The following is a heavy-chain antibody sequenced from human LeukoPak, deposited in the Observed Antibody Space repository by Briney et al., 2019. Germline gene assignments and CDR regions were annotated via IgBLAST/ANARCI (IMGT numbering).Heavy chain of an antibody. CDR1: GGSIYGSGWH. Sequence: PSQTPSLTCSVSGGSIYGSGWHWSWLRQPPGKDLEWIGYIYHSGGTYISPPLTSRVSISVDRFNNQFLLYMNYATDADTAVYYCARGPIGGVVLGTALGYFDPWGQGTLVTVSS. CDR2: IYHSGGT. D-gene: IGHD2-21*02. J-gene: IGHJ5*02. CDR3: ARGPIGGVVLGTALGYFDP. V-gene: IGHV4-30-2*01.